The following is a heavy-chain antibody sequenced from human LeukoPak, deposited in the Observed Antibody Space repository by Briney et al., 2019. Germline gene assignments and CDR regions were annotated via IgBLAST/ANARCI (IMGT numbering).Heavy chain of an antibody. D-gene: IGHD5-12*01. CDR2: ISWNSGSI. J-gene: IGHJ3*02. CDR3: AKGRDGYTEDAFDI. V-gene: IGHV3-9*01. CDR1: GFTFDDYA. Sequence: SLRLSFAASGFTFDDYAMHWVRQAPGKGLEWVSGISWNSGSIGYADSVKGRFTISRDNAKNSLYLQMNSLRAEDTALYYCAKGRDGYTEDAFDIWGQGTMATVSS.